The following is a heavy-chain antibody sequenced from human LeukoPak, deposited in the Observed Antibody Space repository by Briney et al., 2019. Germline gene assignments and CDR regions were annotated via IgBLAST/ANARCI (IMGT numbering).Heavy chain of an antibody. CDR3: ARGYNWNYVVAFDI. J-gene: IGHJ3*02. CDR2: INPNSGGT. CDR1: GYTFTGYY. D-gene: IGHD1-7*01. V-gene: IGHV1-2*02. Sequence: ASVKVSCKASGYTFTGYYMHWVRQAPGQGLEWMGWINPNSGGTNYAQKFQGRVTMTRDTSISTAYMELSTLRSDDTAVYYCARGYNWNYVVAFDIWGQGTMVTVSS.